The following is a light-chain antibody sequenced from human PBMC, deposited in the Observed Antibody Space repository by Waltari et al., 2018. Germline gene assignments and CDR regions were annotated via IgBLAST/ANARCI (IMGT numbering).Light chain of an antibody. CDR3: ASWDDSHYV. CDR1: NSNLGRNY. J-gene: IGLJ1*01. V-gene: IGLV1-47*01. Sequence: QSVLTQPPSASETPGQRVTISCSGSNSNLGRNYLYWYQHLPGKAPKLLIYRNNPRPSGVPDRFSASKSGTSASLAISGLRSEDEAVYYCASWDDSHYVFGTGTQVTVL. CDR2: RNN.